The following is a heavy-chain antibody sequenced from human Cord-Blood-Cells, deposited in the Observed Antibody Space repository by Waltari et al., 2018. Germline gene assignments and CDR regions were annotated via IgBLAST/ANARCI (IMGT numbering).Heavy chain of an antibody. V-gene: IGHV3-30*18. CDR1: GCPCSGYA. D-gene: IGHD1-26*01. CDR3: AKGHLGATDY. J-gene: IGHJ4*02. Sequence: QVQLVESGGAGAQLGRSLSLSGEDPGCPCSGYALNGVRQAPGKGLEWVAVISYDGSNKYYADSVKGRFTISRDNSKNTLYLQMNSLRAEDTAVYYCAKGHLGATDYWGQGTLVTVSS. CDR2: ISYDGSNK.